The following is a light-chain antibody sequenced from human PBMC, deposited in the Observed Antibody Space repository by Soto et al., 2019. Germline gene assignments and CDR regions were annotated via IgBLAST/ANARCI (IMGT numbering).Light chain of an antibody. J-gene: IGKJ4*01. Sequence: DIQMTQSPSTLSASVGDRGTVTCRASQSISNWLAWYQQKPGKAPKLLIYKASSLESGVPSRFSGSGSGTEFTLTISSLQPDDFATYYCQQYKSYFLTFGGGTKVEIK. CDR2: KAS. CDR3: QQYKSYFLT. CDR1: QSISNW. V-gene: IGKV1-5*03.